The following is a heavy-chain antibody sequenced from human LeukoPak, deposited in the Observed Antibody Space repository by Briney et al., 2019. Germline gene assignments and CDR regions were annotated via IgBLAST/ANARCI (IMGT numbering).Heavy chain of an antibody. CDR3: VRVGYSYGYGDWNHFDY. V-gene: IGHV3-66*02. CDR2: IHSGGST. J-gene: IGHJ4*02. D-gene: IGHD5-18*01. Sequence: PGGSLRLSCAASGFTVSSNYMSWVRQAPGKGLEWVSIIHSGGSTSYADSVKGRFTISRDNSKNTLYPQMNSLRAEDTAVYFCVRVGYSYGYGDWNHFDYWGQGALVTVSS. CDR1: GFTVSSNY.